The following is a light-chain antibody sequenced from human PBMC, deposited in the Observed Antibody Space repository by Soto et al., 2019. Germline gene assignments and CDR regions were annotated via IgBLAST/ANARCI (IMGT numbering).Light chain of an antibody. V-gene: IGKV1-39*01. CDR3: QQSYSTPLT. Sequence: DIQMTQSPSSLSASVGDRVTITCRASQSISYYLNWYQQKQGRAPRLLIYSTSTLQSGVPSKFSGSASGTDFTLTISSLQPEEFATYYCQQSYSTPLTFGGGTKVDIK. CDR2: STS. CDR1: QSISYY. J-gene: IGKJ4*01.